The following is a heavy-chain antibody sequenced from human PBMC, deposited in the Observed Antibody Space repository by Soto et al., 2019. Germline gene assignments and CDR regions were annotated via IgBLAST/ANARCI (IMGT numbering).Heavy chain of an antibody. CDR3: TTEKDYYGSGSYGI. CDR2: IKSKTDGGTT. V-gene: IGHV3-15*01. J-gene: IGHJ4*02. D-gene: IGHD3-10*01. CDR1: GFTFSNAW. Sequence: GGSLRLSCAASGFTFSNAWMSWVRQAPGKGLEWVGRIKSKTDGGTTDYAAPVKGRFTISRDDSKNTLYLQMNSLKTEDTAVYYCTTEKDYYGSGSYGIWGQGTLVTVSS.